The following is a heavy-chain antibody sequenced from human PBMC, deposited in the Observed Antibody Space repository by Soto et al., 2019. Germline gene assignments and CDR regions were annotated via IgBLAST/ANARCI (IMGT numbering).Heavy chain of an antibody. CDR2: FYYSGRT. CDR3: ASCITMVRNWFDP. CDR1: GGSISSSSYY. D-gene: IGHD3-10*01. Sequence: SETLSLTCTVSGGSISSSSYYWGWIRQPPGKGLEWIGRFYYSGRTYYNPSLKSRVTISVDTSKNQFSLKLSSVTAADTAVYYCASCITMVRNWFDPWGQGTLVTVSS. J-gene: IGHJ5*02. V-gene: IGHV4-39*01.